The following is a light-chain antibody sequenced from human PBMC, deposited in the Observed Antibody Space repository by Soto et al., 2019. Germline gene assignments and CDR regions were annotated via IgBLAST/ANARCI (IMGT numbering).Light chain of an antibody. J-gene: IGLJ1*01. CDR3: SSYTRSCTYV. CDR1: SSDVGGYNY. V-gene: IGLV2-14*01. Sequence: QSVLTQPASVSGSPEQSITISCTGTSSDVGGYNYVSWYQKHPDKAPKLMIYEVTNRPSGVSSRFSGSRSGNTASLTISGLQAEDEGDYFCSSYTRSCTYVFGNGTKVTVL. CDR2: EVT.